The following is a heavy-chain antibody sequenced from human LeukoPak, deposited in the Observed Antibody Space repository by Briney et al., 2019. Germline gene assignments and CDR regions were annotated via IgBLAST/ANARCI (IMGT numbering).Heavy chain of an antibody. V-gene: IGHV1-46*01. CDR2: INPSGGST. J-gene: IGHJ3*02. CDR1: GYTFTSYY. CDR3: ARDLAAGYAFDI. Sequence: ASVKVSCKASGYTFTSYYMHWVRQAPGQGLEWMGIINPSGGSTSYAPKFQGRVTMTRDTSTSTVYMELSSLRSEDTAVYYCARDLAAGYAFDIWGQGTMVTVSS. D-gene: IGHD3-10*01.